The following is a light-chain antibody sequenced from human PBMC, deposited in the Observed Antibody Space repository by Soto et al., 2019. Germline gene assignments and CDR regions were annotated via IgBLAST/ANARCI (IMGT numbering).Light chain of an antibody. V-gene: IGKV3-20*01. CDR2: GAS. CDR1: QSVSSSY. CDR3: QQYGSSPLFT. Sequence: EIVLTQSPGTLSLSPGERATLSCRASQSVSSSYLAWYQQKPGQAPRLLIYGASSRATGIPDRFSGSGSGTDFTLTISRLEPEEFALYYCQQYGSSPLFTFGPGTKLDIK. J-gene: IGKJ3*01.